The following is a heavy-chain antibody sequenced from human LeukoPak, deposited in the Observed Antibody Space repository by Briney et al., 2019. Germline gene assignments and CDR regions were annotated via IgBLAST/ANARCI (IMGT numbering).Heavy chain of an antibody. V-gene: IGHV4-59*12. Sequence: SETLSLTCTVSGGSISSYYWSWIRQPPGKGLEWIGYIYYSGSTNYNPSLKSRVTISVDTSKNQFSLKLSSVTAADTAVYYCARDRVATTAAWWYFDLWGRGTLVTVSS. CDR3: ARDRVATTAAWWYFDL. CDR2: IYYSGST. CDR1: GGSISSYY. D-gene: IGHD5-24*01. J-gene: IGHJ2*01.